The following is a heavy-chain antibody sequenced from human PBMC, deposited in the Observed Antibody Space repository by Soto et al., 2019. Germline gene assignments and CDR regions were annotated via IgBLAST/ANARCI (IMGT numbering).Heavy chain of an antibody. D-gene: IGHD3-3*01. CDR2: IIPIFGTA. J-gene: IGHJ3*02. CDR1: GGTFSSYA. Sequence: QVQLVQSGAEVKKPGSSVKVSCKASGGTFSSYAISWVRQAPGQGLEWMGGIIPIFGTANYAQKFQGRVTITADESTSTAYMELSSLRSEDTAVYYCARGLNYDFWSGYYTRRTDAFDIWGQGTMVTVSS. V-gene: IGHV1-69*01. CDR3: ARGLNYDFWSGYYTRRTDAFDI.